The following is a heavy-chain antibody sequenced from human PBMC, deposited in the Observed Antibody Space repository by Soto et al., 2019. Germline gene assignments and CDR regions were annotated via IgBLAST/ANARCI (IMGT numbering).Heavy chain of an antibody. CDR3: ARHGRRLVVPAAEPSEYYYYYYMDV. CDR1: GGSISRYY. Sequence: SETLSLTCTVSGGSISRYYWSWIRQPPGKGLEWIGYIYYSGSTNYNPSLKSRVTISVDTSKNQFSLKLSSVTAADTAVYYCARHGRRLVVPAAEPSEYYYYYYMDVWGKGTTVTVSS. V-gene: IGHV4-59*08. D-gene: IGHD2-2*01. J-gene: IGHJ6*03. CDR2: IYYSGST.